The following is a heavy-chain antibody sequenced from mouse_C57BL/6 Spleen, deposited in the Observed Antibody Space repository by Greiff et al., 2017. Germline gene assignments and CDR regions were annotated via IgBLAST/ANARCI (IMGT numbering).Heavy chain of an antibody. Sequence: EVKLVESGGGLVKPGGSLKLSCAASGFTFSSYAMSWVRQTPEKRLEWVATISDGGSYTYCPDNVKGRFTISRDNAKNNLYLQMSHLKSEDTAMYYCARDGATVVSYYFDYWGQGTTLTVSS. CDR2: ISDGGSYT. CDR3: ARDGATVVSYYFDY. V-gene: IGHV5-4*01. CDR1: GFTFSSYA. J-gene: IGHJ2*01. D-gene: IGHD1-1*01.